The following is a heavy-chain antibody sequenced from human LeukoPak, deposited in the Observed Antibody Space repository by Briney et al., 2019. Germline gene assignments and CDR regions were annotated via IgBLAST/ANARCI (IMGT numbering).Heavy chain of an antibody. J-gene: IGHJ5*02. CDR1: GVSISSYY. D-gene: IGHD5-24*01. Sequence: TSETLSLTCTVSGVSISSYYWSWIRQPPGKGLEWIGYIYYSGNTNYNPPLKSRVTISIDTSKNQFSLKLNSVTAADTAVYYCARGSIGTLAPWGQGILVTVSS. V-gene: IGHV4-59*01. CDR3: ARGSIGTLAP. CDR2: IYYSGNT.